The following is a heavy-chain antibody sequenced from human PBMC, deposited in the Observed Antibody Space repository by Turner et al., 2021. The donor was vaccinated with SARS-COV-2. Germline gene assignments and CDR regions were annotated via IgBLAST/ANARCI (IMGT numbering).Heavy chain of an antibody. CDR1: GFTFSDHY. CDR2: SRDRASSYTT. J-gene: IGHJ4*02. Sequence: EVQLVESGGGLVQPGGSLRLSCAVSGFTFSDHYIDWVRQAPGKGLEWVGRSRDRASSYTTQYAASVEGRFTFSRDDSKNSLYLQMNSLKTEDTAMYYCARVRDYYFDYWGQGTLVTVSS. CDR3: ARVRDYYFDY. V-gene: IGHV3-72*01.